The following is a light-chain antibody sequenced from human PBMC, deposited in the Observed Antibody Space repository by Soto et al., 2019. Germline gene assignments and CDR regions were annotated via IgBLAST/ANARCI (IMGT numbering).Light chain of an antibody. V-gene: IGKV3-15*01. CDR1: QSVSSN. CDR2: GAS. Sequence: EIVMTQSPATLSVSPGERATLSCRASQSVSSNLAWYQQKSGQAPRLLIYGASTRATGVPARFSGTGSETDFALTISGLQSEDSAVYFCQQYNNWPFSFGQGTRLEIK. J-gene: IGKJ5*01. CDR3: QQYNNWPFS.